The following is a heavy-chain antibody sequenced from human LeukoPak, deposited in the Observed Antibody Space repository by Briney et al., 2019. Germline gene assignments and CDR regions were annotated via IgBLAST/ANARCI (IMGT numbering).Heavy chain of an antibody. CDR2: ISWDGGST. Sequence: PGGSLRLSCGASGFTFDDRAMHWVRQAPGKGLEWVSLISWDGGSTYYADSVKGRFTISRDNSKNSLYLQMNSLRTEDTALYFCAKDHYYGSGSYSRWVYFDYWGQGTLVTVSS. V-gene: IGHV3-43*01. J-gene: IGHJ4*02. CDR1: GFTFDDRA. CDR3: AKDHYYGSGSYSRWVYFDY. D-gene: IGHD3-10*01.